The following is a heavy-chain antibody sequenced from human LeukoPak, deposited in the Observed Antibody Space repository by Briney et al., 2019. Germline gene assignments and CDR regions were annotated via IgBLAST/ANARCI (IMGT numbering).Heavy chain of an antibody. Sequence: PGGSLRLSCAASGFTFSTCLMSWVRQAPGKGMEWVLTISGSGGSTYYADSVKGRFTISRDNSKNTLSLQMNSMRAEDTAVYYCAKRPHCTGPGCHHIEYWGQGTLVTVSS. V-gene: IGHV3-23*01. CDR1: GFTFSTCL. D-gene: IGHD2-8*02. J-gene: IGHJ4*02. CDR2: ISGSGGST. CDR3: AKRPHCTGPGCHHIEY.